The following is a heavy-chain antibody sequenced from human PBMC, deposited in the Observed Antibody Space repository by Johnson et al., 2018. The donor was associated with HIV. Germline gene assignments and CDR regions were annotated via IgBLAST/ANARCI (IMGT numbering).Heavy chain of an antibody. J-gene: IGHJ3*02. CDR3: ANTYYYDSSGSNDAFDI. CDR2: IYSGGST. D-gene: IGHD3-22*01. CDR1: GFTFRSYA. Sequence: VQLVESGGGVVQPGRSLRLSCAASGFTFRSYAMHWVRQAPGTGLEWVAVIYSGGSTYYADSVKGRFTISRDNAKNTLYLQMNSLRAEDTAVYYCANTYYYDSSGSNDAFDIWGQGT. V-gene: IGHV3-NL1*01.